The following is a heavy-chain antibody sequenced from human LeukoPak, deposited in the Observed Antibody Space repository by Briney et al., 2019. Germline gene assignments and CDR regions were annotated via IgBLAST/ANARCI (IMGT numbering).Heavy chain of an antibody. CDR3: ARLLGPLDYVWGSSRSK. CDR2: ISKSGTT. V-gene: IGHV4-61*02. CDR1: GVSISCATYQ. J-gene: IGHJ4*02. D-gene: IGHD3-16*02. Sequence: SETLSLTCTVSGVSISCATYQWTWIRQSAGKGLEWIGLISKSGTTNYNPSHKSRVTISIDTTKNQFSLKLTSVTAADTAVYYCARLLGPLDYVWGSSRSKWGQGTLVTVSS.